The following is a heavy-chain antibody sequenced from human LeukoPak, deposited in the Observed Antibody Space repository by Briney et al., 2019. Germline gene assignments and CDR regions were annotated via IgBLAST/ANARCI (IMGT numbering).Heavy chain of an antibody. CDR2: IYYSGST. J-gene: IGHJ4*02. V-gene: IGHV4-61*05. Sequence: SETLSLTCTVSGGSISSSSYYWGWIRQPPGKGLEWIGYIYYSGSTNYNPSLYSRVTISVDTSKNQFSLKLSSVTAADTAIYYCARAGAIAARPDFDYWGQGTLVTVSS. CDR1: GGSISSSSYY. D-gene: IGHD6-6*01. CDR3: ARAGAIAARPDFDY.